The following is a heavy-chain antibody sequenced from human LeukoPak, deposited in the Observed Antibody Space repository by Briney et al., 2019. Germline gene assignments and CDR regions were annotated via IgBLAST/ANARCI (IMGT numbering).Heavy chain of an antibody. D-gene: IGHD2-15*01. CDR3: ARDPLTRILSGRFDP. Sequence: ASVKVSCTASGYTFTGYYMHWVRQAPGQGLEWMGWINPNSGGTNYAQKFQGRVTMTRDTSISTAYMELSRLRSDDTAVYYCARDPLTRILSGRFDPWGQGTLVTVSS. CDR2: INPNSGGT. J-gene: IGHJ5*02. CDR1: GYTFTGYY. V-gene: IGHV1-2*02.